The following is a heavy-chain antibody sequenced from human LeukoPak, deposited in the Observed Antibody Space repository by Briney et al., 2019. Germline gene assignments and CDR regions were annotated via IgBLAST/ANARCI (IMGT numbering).Heavy chain of an antibody. J-gene: IGHJ3*02. CDR1: GFTFSSYS. D-gene: IGHD2-21*01. Sequence: GGSLRLSCAASGFTFSSYSIHWVRQAPGKGLEWVAVISYDGSNKYYADSVKGRFTISRDNSKNTLYLQMDSLRAEDTAVYYCARIGINSFDIWGQGTKVTVSS. CDR3: ARIGINSFDI. V-gene: IGHV3-30-3*01. CDR2: ISYDGSNK.